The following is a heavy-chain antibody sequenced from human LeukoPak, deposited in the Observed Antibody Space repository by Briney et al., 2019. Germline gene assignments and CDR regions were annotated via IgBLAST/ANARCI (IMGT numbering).Heavy chain of an antibody. CDR1: GFTFDDYT. V-gene: IGHV3-43*01. Sequence: GGSLRLSCAASGFTFDDYTMHWVRQAPGKGLEWVSLISWDGGKTSYADSVKGRFTISRDNSKNSLYLQMNSLRTEDTALYYCVLQRLSAAFDYWGQGTLVTVSS. CDR2: ISWDGGKT. D-gene: IGHD6-13*01. J-gene: IGHJ4*02. CDR3: VLQRLSAAFDY.